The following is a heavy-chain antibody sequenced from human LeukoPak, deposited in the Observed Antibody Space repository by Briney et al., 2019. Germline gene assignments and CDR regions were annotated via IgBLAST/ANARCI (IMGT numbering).Heavy chain of an antibody. D-gene: IGHD2-8*02. V-gene: IGHV3-23*01. Sequence: GGSLRLSCAASGFTFSSYAMSWVRQAPGKGLEWVSAISGSGGSTYYADSVKGRFTISRDNAKNSLYLQMNSLRAEDTAVYYCARDSQPRLRVAAFDYWGQGTLVTVSS. CDR2: ISGSGGST. CDR1: GFTFSSYA. CDR3: ARDSQPRLRVAAFDY. J-gene: IGHJ4*02.